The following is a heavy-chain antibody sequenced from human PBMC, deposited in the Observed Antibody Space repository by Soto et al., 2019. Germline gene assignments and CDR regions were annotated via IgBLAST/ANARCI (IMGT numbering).Heavy chain of an antibody. CDR3: VKDGGYCSSTSCYSPRNHYFDS. Sequence: LRLSCAASGFTFSDYWMSWVRQAPGKGPEWVANIKFDGSEKKYVDSVKGRFTISRDNARKSLFLQMHSLRSGDTAVYYCVKDGGYCSSTSCYSPRNHYFDSWGQVTLVTVSS. J-gene: IGHJ4*02. CDR2: IKFDGSEK. V-gene: IGHV3-7*03. CDR1: GFTFSDYW. D-gene: IGHD2-2*01.